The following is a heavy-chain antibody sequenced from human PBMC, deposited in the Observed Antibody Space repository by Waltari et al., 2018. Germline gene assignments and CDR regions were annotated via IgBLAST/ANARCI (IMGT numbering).Heavy chain of an antibody. CDR2: INPNSGGT. V-gene: IGHV1-2*06. CDR3: AQAAGQTQGAFDI. J-gene: IGHJ3*02. D-gene: IGHD6-13*01. CDR1: GYTFTGYY. Sequence: QVQLVQSGAEVKKPGASVKVSCKASGYTFTGYYMHWVRQAPGQGLEWMGRINPNSGGTNYAQKVQGRVTMTRDTSISTAYMELSRLRSDDTAVYYCAQAAGQTQGAFDIWGQGTMVTVSS.